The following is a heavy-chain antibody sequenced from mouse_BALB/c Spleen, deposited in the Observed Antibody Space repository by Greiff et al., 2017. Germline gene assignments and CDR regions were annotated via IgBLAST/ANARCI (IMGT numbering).Heavy chain of an antibody. V-gene: IGHV5-6-5*01. CDR1: GFTFSSYA. Sequence: EGKLVESGGGLVKPGGSLKLSCAASGFTFSSYAMSWVRQTPEKRLEWVASISSGGSTYYPDSVKGRFTISRDNARNILYLQMSSLRSEDTAMYYCARKWSYAMDYWGQGTSVTVSS. CDR3: ARKWSYAMDY. CDR2: ISSGGST. J-gene: IGHJ4*01. D-gene: IGHD1-1*02.